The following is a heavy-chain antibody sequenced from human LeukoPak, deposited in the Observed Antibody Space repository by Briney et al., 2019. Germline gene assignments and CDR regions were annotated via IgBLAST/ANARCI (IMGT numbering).Heavy chain of an antibody. CDR2: IYYSGST. Sequence: SETLSLTCTVSGGSISSSSYYWGWIRQPPRKGLEWIGSIYYSGSTYYNPSLKSRVTISVDTSKNQFSLKLSSVTAADTAVYYCARLARNPSIAARGSPWGQGTLVTVSS. CDR3: ARLARNPSIAARGSP. CDR1: GGSISSSSYY. J-gene: IGHJ5*02. D-gene: IGHD6-6*01. V-gene: IGHV4-39*01.